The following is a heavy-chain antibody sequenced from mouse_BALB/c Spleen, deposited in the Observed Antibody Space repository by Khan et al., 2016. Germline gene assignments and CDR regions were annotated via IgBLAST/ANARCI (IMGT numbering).Heavy chain of an antibody. D-gene: IGHD1-1*01. V-gene: IGHV4-1*02. CDR3: ARGGYYGSIGY. CDR1: GFDFSRYW. CDR2: INPDSSTI. Sequence: EVKLLESGGGLMQPGGSLKLSCAASGFDFSRYWMSWVRQAPGKGLEWIGEINPDSSTINYTPSLKDKFIISRDNAKNKLYLQMRKVRSEDTALYYCARGGYYGSIGYWCNGTLVTVSS. J-gene: IGHJ4*01.